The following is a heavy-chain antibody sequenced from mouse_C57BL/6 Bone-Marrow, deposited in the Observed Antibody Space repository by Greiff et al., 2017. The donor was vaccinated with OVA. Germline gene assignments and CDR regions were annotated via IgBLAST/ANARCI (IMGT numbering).Heavy chain of an antibody. J-gene: IGHJ4*01. CDR3: KRGYSNYYAMDY. D-gene: IGHD2-5*01. V-gene: IGHV1-15*01. CDR1: GYTFTDYE. Sequence: VQLLQSGAELVRPGASVTLSCKASGYTFTDYEMHWVKQTPVHGLEWIGAIDPETGGTAYNQKFKGKAILTADNSSSTAYMELRSLTSEDSAVYYCKRGYSNYYAMDYWGQGTSVTVSS. CDR2: IDPETGGT.